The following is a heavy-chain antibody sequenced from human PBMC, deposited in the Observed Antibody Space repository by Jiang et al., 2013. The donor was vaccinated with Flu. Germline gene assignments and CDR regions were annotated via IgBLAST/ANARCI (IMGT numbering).Heavy chain of an antibody. CDR3: AKDMGMAYYYGMDV. CDR2: ISYDGSNK. CDR1: GFTFSSYG. Sequence: RSLRLSCAASGFTFSSYGMHWVRQAPGKGLEWVAVISYDGSNKYYADSVKGRFTISRDNSKNTLYLQMNSLRAEDTAVYYCAKDMGMAYYYGMDVWGQGTTVTVSS. V-gene: IGHV3-30*18. D-gene: IGHD5-24*01. J-gene: IGHJ6*02.